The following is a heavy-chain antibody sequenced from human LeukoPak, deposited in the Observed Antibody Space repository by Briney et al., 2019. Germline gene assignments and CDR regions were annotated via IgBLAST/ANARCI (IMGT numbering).Heavy chain of an antibody. J-gene: IGHJ4*02. Sequence: GGSLRLSCAASGFTFDDYAMHWVRQAPGKGLEWVSLISGDGSITSYAASVKGRFTISRDNSKNSLYLQMNSLRTEDTALYYCSKDIGERGYSVHWGQGTLVPVPS. CDR1: GFTFDDYA. CDR2: ISGDGSIT. V-gene: IGHV3-43*02. CDR3: SKDIGERGYSVH. D-gene: IGHD5/OR15-5a*01.